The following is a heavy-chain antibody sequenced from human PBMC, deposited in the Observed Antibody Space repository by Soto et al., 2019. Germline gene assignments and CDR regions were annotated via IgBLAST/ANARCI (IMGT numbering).Heavy chain of an antibody. V-gene: IGHV4-34*01. Sequence: SETLSLTCAVYGGSFSGYYWSWIRQPPGKGLEWIGEINHSGSTNHNPSLKSRVTISVDTSKNQFSLKLSSVTAADTAVYYCARERGYSYGILYYYYGMDVWGQGTTVTVSS. CDR2: INHSGST. J-gene: IGHJ6*02. D-gene: IGHD5-18*01. CDR3: ARERGYSYGILYYYYGMDV. CDR1: GGSFSGYY.